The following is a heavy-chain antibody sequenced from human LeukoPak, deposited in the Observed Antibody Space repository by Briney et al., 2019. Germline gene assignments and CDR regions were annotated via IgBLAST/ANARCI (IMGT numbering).Heavy chain of an antibody. D-gene: IGHD3-22*01. J-gene: IGHJ4*02. V-gene: IGHV4-61*05. CDR2: IYYSGST. CDR1: GGSINSNSHY. Sequence: SETLSLTCTVSGGSINSNSHYWGWIRQPPGKGLEWIGYIYYSGSTNYNPSLKSRVTISVDTSKNQFSLKLSSVTAAATAVYYCARSYDSSGYLDYWGKGTLVTVSS. CDR3: ARSYDSSGYLDY.